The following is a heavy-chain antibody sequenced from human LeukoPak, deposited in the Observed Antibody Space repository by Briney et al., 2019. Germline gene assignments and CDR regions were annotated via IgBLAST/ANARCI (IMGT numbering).Heavy chain of an antibody. CDR1: GYTFTSYY. CDR2: INAGNGNT. V-gene: IGHV1-3*01. J-gene: IGHJ4*02. Sequence: ASVKVSCKASGYTFTSYYMHWVRQAPGQRLEWMGWINAGNGNTKYSQKFQGRVTITRDTSASTAYMELSSLRSEDTAVYYCARGGDYYDSIMFDYWGQGTLVTVSS. D-gene: IGHD3-22*01. CDR3: ARGGDYYDSIMFDY.